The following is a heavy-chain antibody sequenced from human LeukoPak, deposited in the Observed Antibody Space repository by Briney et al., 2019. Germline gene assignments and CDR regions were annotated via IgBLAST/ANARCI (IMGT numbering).Heavy chain of an antibody. Sequence: PSKTLSLTCTVSGDSISSYYWSWIRQPPGKGLEWIGYIYYSGSTNYNPSLKSRVTISVDTSKNQFSLKLSSVTAADTAVYYCARGVDCSGGSCYYFDYWGQGTLVTVSS. CDR1: GDSISSYY. CDR2: IYYSGST. J-gene: IGHJ4*02. CDR3: ARGVDCSGGSCYYFDY. V-gene: IGHV4-59*01. D-gene: IGHD2-15*01.